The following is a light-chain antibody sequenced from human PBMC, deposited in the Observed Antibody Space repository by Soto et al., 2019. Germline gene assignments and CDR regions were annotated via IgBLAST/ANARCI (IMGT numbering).Light chain of an antibody. CDR3: QQYNNWPRAT. V-gene: IGKV3-15*01. CDR2: RTS. CDR1: QGIGDT. J-gene: IGKJ4*01. Sequence: IVVSQSPATLSVSPGEGATLSCRASQGIGDTLAWYQHKPGQAPRLLMFRTSSRATGFPARFSGSGSGTEFNLTISSLQSEDFGVYYCQQYNNWPRATFGGGTKVDIK.